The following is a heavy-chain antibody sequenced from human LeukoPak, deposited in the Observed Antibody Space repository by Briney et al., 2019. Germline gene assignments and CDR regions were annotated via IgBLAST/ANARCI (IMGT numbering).Heavy chain of an antibody. V-gene: IGHV4-34*01. CDR3: ARGPLAYNWNYLG. CDR1: GGSFSGYY. Sequence: SETLSLTCAVYGGSFSGYYWSWIRQPPGKGLEWIGEINHSGSTNYNPSLKSRVTISVDTSKNQFSLKLSSVTAADTAVYYCARGPLAYNWNYLGWGQGTLVTASS. CDR2: INHSGST. D-gene: IGHD1-7*01. J-gene: IGHJ4*02.